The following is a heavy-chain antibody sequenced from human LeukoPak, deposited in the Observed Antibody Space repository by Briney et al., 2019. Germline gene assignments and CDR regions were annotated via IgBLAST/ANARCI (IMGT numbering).Heavy chain of an antibody. CDR3: AIHAGSSSIWFDFDY. J-gene: IGHJ4*02. Sequence: PSETLSLTCTVSGASVSASIYYWGWIRQPPGKGLEWIGSIYYRGSTYYNPSLKSRVTLSVDTSKNQFSLKLSSVTAADTAVYYCAIHAGSSSIWFDFDYWGQGTLATVSS. D-gene: IGHD6-13*01. V-gene: IGHV4-39*01. CDR1: GASVSASIYY. CDR2: IYYRGST.